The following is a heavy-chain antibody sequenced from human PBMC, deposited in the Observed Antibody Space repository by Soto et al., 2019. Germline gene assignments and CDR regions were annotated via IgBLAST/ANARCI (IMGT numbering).Heavy chain of an antibody. Sequence: GGSLRLSCAASVFTFSSYAMHWVRQAPGKGLEWVAVISYDGSNKYYADSVKGRFTISRDNSKNTLYLQMNSLRAEDTAVYYCARVGLKESYFDYWGQGTLVTVSS. CDR3: ARVGLKESYFDY. J-gene: IGHJ4*02. V-gene: IGHV3-30-3*01. CDR1: VFTFSSYA. D-gene: IGHD3-10*01. CDR2: ISYDGSNK.